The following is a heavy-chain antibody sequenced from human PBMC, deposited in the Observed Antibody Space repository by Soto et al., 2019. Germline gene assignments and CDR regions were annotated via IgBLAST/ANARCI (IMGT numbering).Heavy chain of an antibody. CDR2: ISNTRVTL. V-gene: IGHV3-48*02. D-gene: IGHD7-27*01. J-gene: IGHJ4*02. CDR1: GFTFSSYS. CDR3: ARGNWGSSDY. Sequence: GGSLRLSCAASGFTFSSYSMNWVRQAPGKGLEWVSYISNTRVTLYYADSVKGRFTVSRDNAKTSLYLQMNSLRDEDTAVYYCARGNWGSSDYRGQGTLVTVSS.